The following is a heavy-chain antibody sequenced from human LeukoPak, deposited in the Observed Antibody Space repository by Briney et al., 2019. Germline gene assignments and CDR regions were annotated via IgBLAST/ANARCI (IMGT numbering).Heavy chain of an antibody. CDR1: GFSLSTSGMC. J-gene: IGHJ3*02. D-gene: IGHD5-18*01. CDR2: IDWDDDK. Sequence: SGPTLVNPTQTLTLTCTFSGFSLSTSGMCVSWIRQPPGKALEWLALIDWDDDKYYSTSLKTRLTISKDTSKNQVVLTMTNMDPVDTATYYCARILRPRACSDTAMVHDAFDIWGQGTMVTVSS. CDR3: ARILRPRACSDTAMVHDAFDI. V-gene: IGHV2-70*01.